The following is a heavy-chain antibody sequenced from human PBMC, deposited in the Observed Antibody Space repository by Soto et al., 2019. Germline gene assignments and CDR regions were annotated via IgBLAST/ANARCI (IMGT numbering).Heavy chain of an antibody. CDR1: GGSITGYY. V-gene: IGHV4-59*08. CDR2: IHYSGST. J-gene: IGHJ5*02. D-gene: IGHD4-4*01. Sequence: SETLSLTCTVSGGSITGYYWSWIRQPPGKGPEWIGNIHYSGSTNYNPSLKSRVTISVDTSKNQFSLRLSSVTAAETSVYYCARHSYYSNPLRFDPWGQGTLVTVSS. CDR3: ARHSYYSNPLRFDP.